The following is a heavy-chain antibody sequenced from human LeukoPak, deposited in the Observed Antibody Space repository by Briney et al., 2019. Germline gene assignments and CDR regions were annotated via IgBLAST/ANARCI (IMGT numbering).Heavy chain of an antibody. J-gene: IGHJ3*02. CDR1: GGSISSGDYY. D-gene: IGHD2-2*01. V-gene: IGHV4-61*02. Sequence: SETLSLTCTVSGGSISSGDYYWSWIRQPAGKGLEWIGRIYTSGSTNYNPSLKSRVTISVDTSKNQFSLKLSSVTAADTAVYYCAREARGTPPIGLKQYQLLKPDAFDIWGQGTMVTVSS. CDR3: AREARGTPPIGLKQYQLLKPDAFDI. CDR2: IYTSGST.